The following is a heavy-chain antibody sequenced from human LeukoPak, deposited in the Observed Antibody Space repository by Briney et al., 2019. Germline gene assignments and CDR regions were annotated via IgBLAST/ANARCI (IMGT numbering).Heavy chain of an antibody. CDR2: ISSSSSYI. CDR1: GFTFSSYS. CDR3: ARDPEYYDSSGYGDY. D-gene: IGHD3-22*01. J-gene: IGHJ4*02. V-gene: IGHV3-21*01. Sequence: AGGSLRLSCAASGFTFSSYSMNWVRQAPGKGLEWASSISSSSSYIYYADSVKGRFTISRDNAKNSLYLQMNSLRAEDTAVYYCARDPEYYDSSGYGDYWGQGTLVTVSS.